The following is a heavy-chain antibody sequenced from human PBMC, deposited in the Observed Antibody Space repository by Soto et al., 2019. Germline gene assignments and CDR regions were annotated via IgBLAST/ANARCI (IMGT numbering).Heavy chain of an antibody. V-gene: IGHV3-53*01. J-gene: IGHJ6*02. CDR3: AKDLGRVGATTPPYYYYYGMDV. Sequence: VWSLRLSFAAPVFTVSTNYMSSVRLAPWHVLAWVSFIYSGGSTYYADSVTGRFTIYRDNSKNTLYVQMNSLRAEDTAVYYCAKDLGRVGATTPPYYYYYGMDVWGQGTTVTVSS. CDR2: IYSGGST. CDR1: VFTVSTNY. D-gene: IGHD1-26*01.